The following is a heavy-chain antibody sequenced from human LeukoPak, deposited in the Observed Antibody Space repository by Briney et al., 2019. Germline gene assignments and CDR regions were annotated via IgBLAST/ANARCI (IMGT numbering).Heavy chain of an antibody. CDR2: INTDGSGK. Sequence: GGSLRLSCVASGFTFGGHWMNWVRQAPGQGIEWVANINTDGSGKYHVDSVQGRFTISRDNAKNSLYLQMNSLRAEDTAVYYCVRDATGLTNWGQGTLVTVSS. J-gene: IGHJ4*02. V-gene: IGHV3-7*01. CDR3: VRDATGLTN. D-gene: IGHD4-11*01. CDR1: GFTFGGHW.